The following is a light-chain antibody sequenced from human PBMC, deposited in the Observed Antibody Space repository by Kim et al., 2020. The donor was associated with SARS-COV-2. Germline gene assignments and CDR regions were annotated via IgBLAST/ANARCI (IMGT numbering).Light chain of an antibody. CDR3: NSRDSSGNHLGV. Sequence: LGHTVRITCQGDSLRSYYASWYQQKPGQAPVLVIYGKNNRPSGIPDRFSGSSSGNTASLTITGAQAEDEADYYCNSRDSSGNHLGVFGGGTKLTVL. CDR1: SLRSYY. J-gene: IGLJ2*01. CDR2: GKN. V-gene: IGLV3-19*01.